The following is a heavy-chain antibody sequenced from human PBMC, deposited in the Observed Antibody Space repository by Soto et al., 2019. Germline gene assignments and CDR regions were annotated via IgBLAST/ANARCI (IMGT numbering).Heavy chain of an antibody. CDR1: GGSLRVYY. J-gene: IGHJ5*02. Sequence: SETLSLTCTVSGGSLRVYYWSLIRQPPGKRLEWIGYIDYYGSTNYNPSLKSRVTISVDTSKNQFSLKLSSVTAADTAVYYCASSRAIAVAGTKWFDPWGQGTLVTVSS. CDR2: IDYYGST. D-gene: IGHD6-19*01. V-gene: IGHV4-59*08. CDR3: ASSRAIAVAGTKWFDP.